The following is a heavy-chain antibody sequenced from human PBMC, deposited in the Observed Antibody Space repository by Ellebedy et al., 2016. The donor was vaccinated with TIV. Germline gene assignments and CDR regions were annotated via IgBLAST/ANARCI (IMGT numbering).Heavy chain of an antibody. Sequence: ASVKVSCXASGYTFTSYYMHWVRQVPGQGLEWMGIINPSGGSTSYAQKFQGRVTMTRDTSTSTVYMELSSLRSEDTAVYYCAREGGITRKGNGMDVWGQGTTVTVSS. V-gene: IGHV1-46*01. CDR3: AREGGITRKGNGMDV. CDR1: GYTFTSYY. CDR2: INPSGGST. J-gene: IGHJ6*02. D-gene: IGHD3-10*01.